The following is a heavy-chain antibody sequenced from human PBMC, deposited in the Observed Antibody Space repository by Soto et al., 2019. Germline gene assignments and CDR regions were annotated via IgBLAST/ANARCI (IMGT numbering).Heavy chain of an antibody. V-gene: IGHV3-23*01. D-gene: IGHD6-13*01. CDR1: GFTFSSYS. Sequence: PGGSLRLSCAASGFTFSSYSMNWVRQAPGKGLEWVSAISSSSSNTYYADSVKGRFTISRDNSKNTLYLQMNSLRAEDTAVYYCAKGVYSSSWYLFFDYWGQGTLVTVSS. J-gene: IGHJ4*02. CDR2: ISSSSSNT. CDR3: AKGVYSSSWYLFFDY.